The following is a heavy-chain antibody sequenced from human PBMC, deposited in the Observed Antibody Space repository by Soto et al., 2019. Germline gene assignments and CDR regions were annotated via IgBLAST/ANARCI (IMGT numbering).Heavy chain of an antibody. Sequence: PGGSLSLSCAASGFTFSSYGMHWVRQAPGKGLEWVAVISYEGSNKYYADSVKGRFTISRDNSKNTLYLQMNSLRAEDTAVYYCAKEEWASWIQLWSTYGRDVWVQGTTVTVSS. CDR2: ISYEGSNK. D-gene: IGHD5-18*01. V-gene: IGHV3-30*18. CDR1: GFTFSSYG. J-gene: IGHJ6*02. CDR3: AKEEWASWIQLWSTYGRDV.